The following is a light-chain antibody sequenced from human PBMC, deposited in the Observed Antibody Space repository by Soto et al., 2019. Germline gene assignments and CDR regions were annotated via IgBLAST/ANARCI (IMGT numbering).Light chain of an antibody. V-gene: IGLV2-14*01. J-gene: IGLJ2*01. CDR1: SSDIGSYDF. Sequence: QSVLTQPASASGSPGQSITISCTGTSSDIGSYDFVSWYQQVPGTAPKAMIYEVSSRPSGVSNRFSGSKSGNTASLTIFGLQAEDDAYYYCSSYTTSTSYSLFGGGTKLTVL. CDR2: EVS. CDR3: SSYTTSTSYSL.